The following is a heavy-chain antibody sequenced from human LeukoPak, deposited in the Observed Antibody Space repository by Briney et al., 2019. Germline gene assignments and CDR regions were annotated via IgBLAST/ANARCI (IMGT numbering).Heavy chain of an antibody. Sequence: SETLSLTCAVSGYSISSGYYWGWIRQPPGKGLEWIGSIYHSGSTYYNPSLKSRVTISVDTSKNQFSLKLSSVTAADTAVYYCASDCGGVCYNSDYWGQGTLVTVSS. CDR2: IYHSGST. V-gene: IGHV4-38-2*01. CDR1: GYSISSGYY. D-gene: IGHD2-21*02. J-gene: IGHJ4*02. CDR3: ASDCGGVCYNSDY.